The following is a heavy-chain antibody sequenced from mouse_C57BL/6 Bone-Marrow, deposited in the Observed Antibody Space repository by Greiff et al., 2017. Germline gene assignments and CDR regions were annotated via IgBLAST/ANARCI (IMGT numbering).Heavy chain of an antibody. CDR1: GYTFTDYY. D-gene: IGHD1-1*01. V-gene: IGHV1-76*01. Sequence: QVQLQQSGAELVRPGASVKLSCKASGYTFTDYYINWVKQRPGQGLEWIARIYPGSGNTYYNEKFKGKATLTAEKSSSTAYMQLSSLTSEDSAVYFCARDYYGSSYPYYWGQGTTLTVSS. J-gene: IGHJ2*01. CDR3: ARDYYGSSYPYY. CDR2: IYPGSGNT.